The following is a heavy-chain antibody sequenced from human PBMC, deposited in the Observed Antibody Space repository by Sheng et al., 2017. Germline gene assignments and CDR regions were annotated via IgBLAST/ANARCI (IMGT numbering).Heavy chain of an antibody. CDR1: GGSFSGYY. D-gene: IGHD6-19*01. V-gene: IGHV4-34*01. CDR3: ARGRDSSGWYYYYYGMDV. Sequence: QVQLQQWGAGLLKPSETLSLTCAVYGGSFSGYYWSWIRQPPGKGLEWIGEINHSGSTNYNPSLKSRVTISVDTSKNQFSLKLSSVTAADTAVYYCARGRDSSGWYYYYYGMDVWGQGTTVTVSS. CDR2: INHSGST. J-gene: IGHJ6*02.